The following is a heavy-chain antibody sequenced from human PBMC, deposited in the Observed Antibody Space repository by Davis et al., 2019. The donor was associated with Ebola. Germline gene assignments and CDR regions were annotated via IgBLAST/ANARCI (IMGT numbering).Heavy chain of an antibody. V-gene: IGHV3-15*01. CDR2: IKSKTDGGTT. J-gene: IGHJ4*02. CDR1: GFTFSNAW. CDR3: TTVKQQLILSSTW. D-gene: IGHD6-13*01. Sequence: GKSLKISCAASGFTFSNAWMSWVRQAPGKGLEWVGRIKSKTDGGTTDYAAPVKGRFTISRDDSKNTLYLQMNSLKTEDTAVYYCTTVKQQLILSSTWWGQGTLVTVSS.